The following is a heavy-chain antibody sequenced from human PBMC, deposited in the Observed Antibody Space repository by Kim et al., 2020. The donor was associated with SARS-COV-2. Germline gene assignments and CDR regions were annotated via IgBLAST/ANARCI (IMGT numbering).Heavy chain of an antibody. Sequence: SETLSLTCTASGGSISSGSYYWSWIRQPAGKGLEWIGRIYTSGSTNYNPSLKSRVTISVDTSKNQFSLKLSSVTAADTAVYYCARAQGYSSSWRSSPFDYWGQGTLVTVSS. CDR1: GGSISSGSYY. CDR3: ARAQGYSSSWRSSPFDY. CDR2: IYTSGST. D-gene: IGHD6-13*01. J-gene: IGHJ4*02. V-gene: IGHV4-61*02.